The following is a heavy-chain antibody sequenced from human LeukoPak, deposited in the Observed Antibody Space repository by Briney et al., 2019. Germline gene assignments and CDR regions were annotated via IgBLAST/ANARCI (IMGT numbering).Heavy chain of an antibody. J-gene: IGHJ5*02. CDR1: GYTFTKFL. V-gene: IGHV1-46*01. CDR3: ARPLFCAFDNCGYWLDP. D-gene: IGHD1-20*01. Sequence: ASVKVSCKTSGYTFTKFLIHWVRQAPGQGLEWVGTINPNGDATNYAPRLQGRLTLTQDTSTSTVYMELRGLTPDDTAVYYCARPLFCAFDNCGYWLDPWGPGTLVTVSS. CDR2: INPNGDAT.